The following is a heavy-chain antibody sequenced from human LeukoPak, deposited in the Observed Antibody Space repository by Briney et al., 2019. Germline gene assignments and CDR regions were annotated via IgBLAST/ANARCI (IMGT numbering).Heavy chain of an antibody. CDR1: GGSISSYF. V-gene: IGHV4-59*08. CDR3: ARLPLSIGERKEDAFDI. D-gene: IGHD5/OR15-5a*01. J-gene: IGHJ3*02. CDR2: INYSGST. Sequence: PSETLSLTCTVSGGSISSYFWSWTRQPPGKGLEWIGNINYSGSTNYNPSLKSRVTMSVDTSKDQFSLKLSSVTAADTAVYYCARLPLSIGERKEDAFDIWGQGTMVTVSS.